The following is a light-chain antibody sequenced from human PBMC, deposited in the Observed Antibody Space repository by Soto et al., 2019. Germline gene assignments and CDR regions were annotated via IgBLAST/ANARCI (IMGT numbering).Light chain of an antibody. J-gene: IGKJ1*01. Sequence: EIVMTQSPVTLSVSPRARATLSCRASQSVSSNLAWYQQKPGQAPRLLIYGASTRATGIPARFSGSGSGTEXTLTXXXXXXXXXXXXYCQQYNNWPPWTFGQGTKVEIK. CDR3: QQYNNWPPWT. V-gene: IGKV3-15*01. CDR2: GAS. CDR1: QSVSSN.